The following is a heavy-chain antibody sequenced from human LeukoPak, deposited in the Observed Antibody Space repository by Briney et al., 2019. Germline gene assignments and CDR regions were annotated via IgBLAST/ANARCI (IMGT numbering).Heavy chain of an antibody. D-gene: IGHD2-2*01. CDR2: INHSGST. V-gene: IGHV4-34*01. Sequence: SETLSLTCAVYGGSFSGYYWSWIRQPPGKGLEWIGEINHSGSTNYNPSLKSRVTISVDTSENQFSLKLSSVTAADTAVYYCARSPVRVVPAATNFQHWGQGTLVTVSS. J-gene: IGHJ1*01. CDR1: GGSFSGYY. CDR3: ARSPVRVVPAATNFQH.